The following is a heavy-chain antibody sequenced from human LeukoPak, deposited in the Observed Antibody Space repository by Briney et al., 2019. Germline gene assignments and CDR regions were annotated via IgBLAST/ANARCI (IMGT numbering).Heavy chain of an antibody. Sequence: SETLSLTCTVSGGSISSGNYYWSWIHQHPGKGLEWIGYIYYSGSTYSNPSLKSRVTISVDTSKNQFSLKLSSVTAADTAVYYCARYLGYYDSSGFYHYYFDLWGRGTLVTVSS. D-gene: IGHD3-22*01. V-gene: IGHV4-31*03. CDR1: GGSISSGNYY. J-gene: IGHJ2*01. CDR2: IYYSGST. CDR3: ARYLGYYDSSGFYHYYFDL.